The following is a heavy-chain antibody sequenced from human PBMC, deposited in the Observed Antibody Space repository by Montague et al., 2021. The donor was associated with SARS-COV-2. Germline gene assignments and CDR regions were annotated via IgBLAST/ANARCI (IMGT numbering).Heavy chain of an antibody. J-gene: IGHJ4*02. CDR1: GFTFSSYA. V-gene: IGHV3-30-3*01. Sequence: SLRLSCAASGFTFSSYAMHWVRQAPGKGLEWVAVISYDGSNKYYADSVKGRFTISRDNSKNTLYLQMNSLRAEDTAVYYCASQLGLLEYYFDYWGQGTLVTVSS. CDR2: ISYDGSNK. D-gene: IGHD3-22*01. CDR3: ASQLGLLEYYFDY.